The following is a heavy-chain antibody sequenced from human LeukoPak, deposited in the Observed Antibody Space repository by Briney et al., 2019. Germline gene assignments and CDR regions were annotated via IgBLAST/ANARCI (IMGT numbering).Heavy chain of an antibody. CDR2: IRYDGSNK. J-gene: IGHJ4*02. D-gene: IGHD5-12*01. CDR3: AKPLGEWLRFPFDY. CDR1: GFTFSSYG. V-gene: IGHV3-30*02. Sequence: LAGGSLRLSCAASGFTFSSYGMHWVRQAPGKGLEWVAFIRYDGSNKYYADSVKGRFTISRDNSKNTLYLQMNSLRAEDTAVYYCAKPLGEWLRFPFDYWGQGTLATVSS.